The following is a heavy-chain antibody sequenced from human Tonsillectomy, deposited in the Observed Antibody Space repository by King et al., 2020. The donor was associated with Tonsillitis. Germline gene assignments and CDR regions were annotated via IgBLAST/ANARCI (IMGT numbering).Heavy chain of an antibody. D-gene: IGHD4-23*01. Sequence: VQLQESGPGLVKHSQTLSLTCSVSGGSISGGEDYWRWIPQQPREGLGWLAENGYSGSTYYNQCLKSRLSMSLDTSKNQFSLKLSSVTAADTAVYYCVRYGGGVFDPWGQGTLVTVSS. CDR1: GGSISGGEDY. CDR3: VRYGGGVFDP. V-gene: IGHV4-31*03. CDR2: NGYSGST. J-gene: IGHJ5*02.